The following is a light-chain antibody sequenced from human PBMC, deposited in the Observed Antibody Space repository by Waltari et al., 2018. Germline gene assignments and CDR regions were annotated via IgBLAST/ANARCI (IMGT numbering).Light chain of an antibody. CDR2: RNN. Sequence: QSVLTQPPSVSGAPGQRVTISCSGSNSNVGLNYVSWFQHVPGAAPRLLIYRNNQRPAGVPDRFSGSKSGSSASLAISGRRSEDDADYYCAAWDVSLRGIFGTGTRVTVL. J-gene: IGLJ1*01. CDR1: NSNVGLNY. V-gene: IGLV1-47*01. CDR3: AAWDVSLRGI.